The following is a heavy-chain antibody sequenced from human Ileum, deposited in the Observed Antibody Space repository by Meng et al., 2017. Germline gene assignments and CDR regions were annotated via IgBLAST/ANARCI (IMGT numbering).Heavy chain of an antibody. V-gene: IGHV3-66*02. CDR2: IYKDGGP. CDR3: TNGYYDSGWPKGHD. CDR1: GITVSDNY. J-gene: IGHJ4*02. Sequence: GGSLRLSCAASGITVSDNYMGWVRQAPGKGLEWVSVIYKDGGPYYADSVKGRFAISRDNAQNMLYLQMNSLRVEDTAVYYCTNGYYDSGWPKGHDWGQGALVTVSS. D-gene: IGHD6-19*01.